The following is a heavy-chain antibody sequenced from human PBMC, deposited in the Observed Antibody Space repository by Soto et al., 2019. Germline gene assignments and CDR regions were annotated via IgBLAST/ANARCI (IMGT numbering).Heavy chain of an antibody. D-gene: IGHD3-16*02. J-gene: IGHJ4*02. CDR2: IYPGDSDS. V-gene: IGHV5-51*01. CDR3: DRANVIKFGEIIDPSFFDY. Sequence: PGESLKISCQGSGYNFPIYWIAWVRQMPGKGLEWMGIIYPGDSDSRYSPSFQGQVTISVDKSTSSAYLQWRSLKASDSALYYCDRANVIKFGEIIDPSFFDYWGQGTLVTVSS. CDR1: GYNFPIYW.